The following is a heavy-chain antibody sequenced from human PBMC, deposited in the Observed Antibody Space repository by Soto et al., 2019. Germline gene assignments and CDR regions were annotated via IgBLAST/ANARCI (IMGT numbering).Heavy chain of an antibody. CDR1: GVSIHNSHSF. D-gene: IGHD2-21*01. Sequence: KPSETLSLTCTVSGVSIHNSHSFWAWIRQPPGKGLQFIASVYHNGGAHYNSSLKSRVTISVDTANNQVSLRMRSLTAADTAFYYCGRVVEGATRHTDLDSWGQGILVTVSS. CDR2: VYHNGGA. V-gene: IGHV4-39*01. J-gene: IGHJ5*01. CDR3: GRVVEGATRHTDLDS.